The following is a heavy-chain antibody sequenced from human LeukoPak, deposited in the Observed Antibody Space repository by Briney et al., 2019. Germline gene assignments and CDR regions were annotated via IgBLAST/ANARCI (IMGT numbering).Heavy chain of an antibody. D-gene: IGHD4-23*01. CDR1: GFTFSSYS. J-gene: IGHJ4*02. CDR3: AKEAMVVTLDY. CDR2: ISSSSSTI. V-gene: IGHV3-48*01. Sequence: SGGSLRLSCAASGFTFSSYSMNWVRQAPGKGLEWVSYISSSSSTIYYADSVKGRFTISRDNAKNSLYLQMNSLRAEDTAVYYCAKEAMVVTLDYWGQGTLVTVSS.